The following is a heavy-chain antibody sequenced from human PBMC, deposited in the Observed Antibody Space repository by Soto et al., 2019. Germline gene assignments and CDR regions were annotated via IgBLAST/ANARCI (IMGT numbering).Heavy chain of an antibody. J-gene: IGHJ6*02. D-gene: IGHD3-3*01. V-gene: IGHV3-11*06. CDR3: ARDRKGGVLEWLPPVDYYYGMDA. Sequence: PGGSLRLSCAASGFTFSDYYMSWIRQAPGKGLEWVSYISSSSSYTNYADSVKGRFTISRDNAKNSLYLQMNSLRAEDTAVYYCARDRKGGVLEWLPPVDYYYGMDAWGQGTTVTVSS. CDR2: ISSSSSYT. CDR1: GFTFSDYY.